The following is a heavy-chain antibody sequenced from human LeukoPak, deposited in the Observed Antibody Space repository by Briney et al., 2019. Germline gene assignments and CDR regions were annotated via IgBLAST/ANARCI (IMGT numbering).Heavy chain of an antibody. CDR2: INHSGST. V-gene: IGHV4-34*01. CDR1: GGSFSGYY. D-gene: IGHD6-13*01. CDR3: ARRVSSSWYMYYFDY. J-gene: IGHJ4*02. Sequence: SETLSLTCAAYGGSFSGYYWSWIRQPPGKGLEWIGEINHSGSTNYNPSLKSRVTISVDTSKNQFSLKLSSVTAADTAVYYCARRVSSSWYMYYFDYWGQGTLVTVSS.